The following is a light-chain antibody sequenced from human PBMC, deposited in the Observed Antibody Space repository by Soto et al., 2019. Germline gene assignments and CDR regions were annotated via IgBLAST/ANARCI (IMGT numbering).Light chain of an antibody. CDR3: TSYSSSDIFYV. CDR2: QVT. CDR1: SSDIGGYYY. V-gene: IGLV2-14*01. J-gene: IGLJ1*01. Sequence: QSALTQPASVSGSPGQSITISCTGTSSDIGGYYYVSWYQHHPGKAPKLLIYQVTNRPSRVSNRFSGSKSGNTAPLTISGPQADDEADYYCTSYSSSDIFYVFGTGTKVTVL.